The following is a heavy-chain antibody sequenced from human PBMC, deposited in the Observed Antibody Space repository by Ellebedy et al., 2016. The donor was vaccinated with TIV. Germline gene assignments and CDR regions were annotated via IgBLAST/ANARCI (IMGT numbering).Heavy chain of an antibody. Sequence: GESLKISCAASGFTFSNAWMSWVRQAPGKGLEWVGRIKNKTDGGTTDYAAPVKGRFTISRDDSKNTLYLQMNSLKTEDTAVYYCTTGWREDIVLMADYWGQGTLVTVSS. CDR3: TTGWREDIVLMADY. CDR1: GFTFSNAW. J-gene: IGHJ4*02. CDR2: IKNKTDGGTT. D-gene: IGHD2-8*01. V-gene: IGHV3-15*01.